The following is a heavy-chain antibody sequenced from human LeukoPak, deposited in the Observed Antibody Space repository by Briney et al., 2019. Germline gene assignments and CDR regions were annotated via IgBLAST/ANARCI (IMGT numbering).Heavy chain of an antibody. CDR1: GFTFSSYA. Sequence: GGSLRLSCAASGFTFSSYAMSWVRKAPGKGLESVSAISGSGGSTYYADSVKGRFTISRDNSKNTLYLQMNSLRAEDTAVYYCARRLRYYYYYMDVWGKGTTVTVSS. J-gene: IGHJ6*03. V-gene: IGHV3-23*01. CDR2: ISGSGGST. CDR3: ARRLRYYYYYMDV.